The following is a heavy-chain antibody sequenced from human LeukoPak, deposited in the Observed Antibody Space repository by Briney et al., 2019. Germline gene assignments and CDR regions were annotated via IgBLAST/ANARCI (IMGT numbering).Heavy chain of an antibody. CDR3: ARAPDGVVEYFQY. D-gene: IGHD2-15*01. V-gene: IGHV4-4*02. CDR2: IYHSGST. J-gene: IGHJ1*01. Sequence: SETLSLTCAVSGGSFSSNNWWSWVRQPPGKGLEWIGEIYHSGSTKYNPSLKSRVTMSTDKSKNQFSLNLRFVTAADTAVYYCARAPDGVVEYFQYWGQGTLVTVSS. CDR1: GGSFSSNNW.